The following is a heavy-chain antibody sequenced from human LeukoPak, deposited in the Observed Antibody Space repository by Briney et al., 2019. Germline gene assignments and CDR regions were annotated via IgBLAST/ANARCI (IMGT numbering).Heavy chain of an antibody. V-gene: IGHV3-11*01. CDR2: ISSSGSTI. J-gene: IGHJ4*02. CDR1: GFTFSDYY. Sequence: PGGSLRLSCAASGFTFSDYYMSWIRQALGKGLEWVSYISSSGSTIYYADSVKGRFTISRDNAKNSLYLQMNSLRAEDTAVYYCARDLAAPDPSDYWGQGTLVTVSS. D-gene: IGHD6-25*01. CDR3: ARDLAAPDPSDY.